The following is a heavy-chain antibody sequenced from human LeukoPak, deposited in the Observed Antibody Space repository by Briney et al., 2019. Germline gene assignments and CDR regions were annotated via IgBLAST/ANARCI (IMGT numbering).Heavy chain of an antibody. V-gene: IGHV3-74*01. J-gene: IGHJ4*02. CDR3: ARDSGYYSDFDY. CDR2: INSDGSST. CDR1: GFTYSSYW. Sequence: GGSLRLSCAASGFTYSSYWMHWVRQAPGKGLVWVSRINSDGSSTSYADSVKGRFTISRDNAKNTLYLQMNSLRAEDTAVYYCARDSGYYSDFDYWGQGTLVTVSS. D-gene: IGHD3-22*01.